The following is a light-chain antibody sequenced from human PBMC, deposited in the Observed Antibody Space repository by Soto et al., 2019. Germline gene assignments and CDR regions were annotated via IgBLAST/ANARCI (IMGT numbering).Light chain of an antibody. J-gene: IGKJ4*01. CDR3: QHRSNWPTLT. Sequence: EIVLTQSPATLSLSPGERATLSCRASQSVSSYLAWYQQKPGQAPRLLIYDASNRATGIPARFSGSGSGTDFTLTISSLEPEDFAVYYCQHRSNWPTLTFGGGTNGAIK. CDR1: QSVSSY. CDR2: DAS. V-gene: IGKV3-11*01.